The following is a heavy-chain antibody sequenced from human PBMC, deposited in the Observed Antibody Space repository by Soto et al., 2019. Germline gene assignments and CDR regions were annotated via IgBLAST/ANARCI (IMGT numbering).Heavy chain of an antibody. V-gene: IGHV3-23*01. J-gene: IGHJ3*02. D-gene: IGHD3-3*01. Sequence: PGGSLILSCAASGFTFSSYAMSWVRQAPGQGLEWVSAISVSGGSTYYADSVKGRFTISRDHDKDALYLQMTSLRAEDTAVYYCAKCEYYDFWSGYPSSHDAFDIWGQGTMVTAS. CDR2: ISVSGGST. CDR3: AKCEYYDFWSGYPSSHDAFDI. CDR1: GFTFSSYA.